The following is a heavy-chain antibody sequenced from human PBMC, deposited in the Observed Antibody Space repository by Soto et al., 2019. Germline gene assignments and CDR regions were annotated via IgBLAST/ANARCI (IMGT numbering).Heavy chain of an antibody. D-gene: IGHD3-22*01. CDR3: ARDYFYYDSSGYYYYYGMDV. J-gene: IGHJ6*02. V-gene: IGHV4-30-2*01. CDR1: GGSISSGGYS. Sequence: PSETLSLTCAVSGGSISSGGYSWSWIRQPPGKGLEWIGYIYHSGSTFYNPSLKSRVTISVDRSKNQFSLKLSSVTAADTAVYYCARDYFYYDSSGYYYYYGMDVWGQGTTVTVS. CDR2: IYHSGST.